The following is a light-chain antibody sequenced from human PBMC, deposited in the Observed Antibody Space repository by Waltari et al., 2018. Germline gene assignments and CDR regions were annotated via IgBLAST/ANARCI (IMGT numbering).Light chain of an antibody. Sequence: QSVFTQPPSVSAAPRQRVTISSSGVSSIIGNHYVSWYRQFPGTDPKLLIYENTERPSGIPGRFSGSKSGTSATLDITGLQAGDEADYYCGTWDSSLSGAVFGGGTHLTVL. CDR3: GTWDSSLSGAV. J-gene: IGLJ7*01. CDR1: SSIIGNHY. V-gene: IGLV1-51*02. CDR2: ENT.